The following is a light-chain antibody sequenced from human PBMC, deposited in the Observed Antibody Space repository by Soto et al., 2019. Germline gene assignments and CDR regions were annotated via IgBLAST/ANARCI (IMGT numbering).Light chain of an antibody. V-gene: IGKV2-28*01. Sequence: DIVMTQSPLSLPVTPGEPASISCRSSQSLLHSNGYKYLDWYLQKPGQSPQLLIYLGSNRASGVPERFSGSGSGTDFTLKISRVEAEDVGVYYCMQALQTPLTFGQGTKLEIK. J-gene: IGKJ2*01. CDR3: MQALQTPLT. CDR2: LGS. CDR1: QSLLHSNGYKY.